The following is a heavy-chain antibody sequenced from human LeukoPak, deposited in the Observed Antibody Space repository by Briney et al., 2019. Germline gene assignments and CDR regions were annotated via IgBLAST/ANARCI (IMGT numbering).Heavy chain of an antibody. J-gene: IGHJ6*03. D-gene: IGHD3-3*01. CDR2: ISSSGSTI. CDR1: GFTFSDYY. V-gene: IGHV3-11*01. CDR3: ARGTSGLSPPYYYYYMDV. Sequence: PGGSLRLSCAASGFTFSDYYMSWIRQAPGKGLEWVSYISSSGSTIYYADSVKGRFTISRDNAKNSLYLQMNSLRAEDTAVYYCARGTSGLSPPYYYYYMDVWGKGTTVTVSS.